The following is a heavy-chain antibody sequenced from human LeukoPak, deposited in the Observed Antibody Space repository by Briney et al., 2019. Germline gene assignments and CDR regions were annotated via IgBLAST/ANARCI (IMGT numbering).Heavy chain of an antibody. CDR2: INHSGST. D-gene: IGHD5-18*01. Sequence: SETLSLTCAVYGVSFSGYYWSWIRQPPGKGLEWIGEINHSGSTNYNPSLKSRVTISVDTSKNQFSLELSSVTAADTAVYYCARRWGYSYGYPFDYWGQGTLVTVSS. CDR1: GVSFSGYY. V-gene: IGHV4-34*01. CDR3: ARRWGYSYGYPFDY. J-gene: IGHJ4*02.